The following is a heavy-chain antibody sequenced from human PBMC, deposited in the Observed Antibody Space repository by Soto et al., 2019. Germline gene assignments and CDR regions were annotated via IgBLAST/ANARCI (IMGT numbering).Heavy chain of an antibody. CDR1: GFTFGTTD. Sequence: GGSLRLSCAASGFTFGTTDMSWVRQAPGEGLEWVSTIDGSGGITYYADSVKGRFTVSRDNSRNTVYLQMNSLSGDDTALYYCVKNSGWFNTWGQGALVTVPQ. V-gene: IGHV3-23*01. D-gene: IGHD3-10*01. J-gene: IGHJ5*02. CDR2: IDGSGGIT. CDR3: VKNSGWFNT.